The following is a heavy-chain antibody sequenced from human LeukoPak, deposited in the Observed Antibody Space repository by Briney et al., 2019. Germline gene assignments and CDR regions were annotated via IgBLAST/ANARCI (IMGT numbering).Heavy chain of an antibody. Sequence: PGGSLRLSCAASGFTFSSYAMHWVRQAPGKGLEYVSTISNNGGSTYYANSVKGRNTISRDNSKNTLYLQMGSLRAEDMAVYYCARGHVSGSFLDYWGQGTLVTVSS. CDR1: GFTFSSYA. J-gene: IGHJ4*02. V-gene: IGHV3-64*01. D-gene: IGHD1-26*01. CDR2: ISNNGGST. CDR3: ARGHVSGSFLDY.